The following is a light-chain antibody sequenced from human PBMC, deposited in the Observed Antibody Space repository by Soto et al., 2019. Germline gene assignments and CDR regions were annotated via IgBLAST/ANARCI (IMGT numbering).Light chain of an antibody. CDR2: GAS. J-gene: IGKJ1*01. V-gene: IGKV3-20*01. CDR3: QQYGSSGT. CDR1: QSVGSDY. Sequence: EIVLTQSPGTLSLSPGERATLSCRASQSVGSDYLAWYQQKPGQAPRLLIYGASNRATGIPDSFSGSGSGTDFTLTISRLEPEDFAVYYCQQYGSSGTFGQGTKVDIK.